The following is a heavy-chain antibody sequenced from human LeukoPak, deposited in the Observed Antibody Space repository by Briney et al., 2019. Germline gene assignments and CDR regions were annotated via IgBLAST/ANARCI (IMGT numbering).Heavy chain of an antibody. V-gene: IGHV3-23*01. D-gene: IGHD2-21*01. Sequence: PGGSLRLSCAASGFTFSSYAMSWVRQAPGKGLEWVSTISSSGGTTYYADSVKGRFTISRDNSKNTLYLQMNSLRAEDTAVYYCAKKVHCWFFPPYFDYWGQGTLVTVSS. CDR1: GFTFSSYA. CDR3: AKKVHCWFFPPYFDY. J-gene: IGHJ4*02. CDR2: ISSSGGTT.